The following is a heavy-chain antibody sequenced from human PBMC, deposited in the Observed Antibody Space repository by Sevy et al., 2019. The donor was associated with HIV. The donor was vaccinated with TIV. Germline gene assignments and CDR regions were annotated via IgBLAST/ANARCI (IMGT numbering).Heavy chain of an antibody. J-gene: IGHJ3*01. CDR3: ARDLHNDNGDYRSKHDAFEV. D-gene: IGHD4-17*01. V-gene: IGHV3-21*01. CDR2: VSSSSSYI. Sequence: GGSLRLSCAASGFTFSSYSMNWVRQAPGKGLQWVSSVSSSSSYIYYADSVTGRFTISRDNVKNSLYLQMNSLRAEDTAVYYCARDLHNDNGDYRSKHDAFEVWGQGTMVTVSS. CDR1: GFTFSSYS.